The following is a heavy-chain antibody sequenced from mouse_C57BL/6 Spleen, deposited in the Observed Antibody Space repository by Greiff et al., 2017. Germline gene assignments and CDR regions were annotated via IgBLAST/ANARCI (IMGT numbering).Heavy chain of an antibody. Sequence: VQLQQSGAELARPGASVKMSCKASGYTFTSYTMPWVNQRPGQGLEWIGYINPSSGYTKYNQKFKDKATLTADKSSSTAYMQLSSLTSEDSAVYYGARSGGLGPYYFDYWGQGTTLTVSS. D-gene: IGHD4-1*01. J-gene: IGHJ2*01. CDR1: GYTFTSYT. CDR3: ARSGGLGPYYFDY. CDR2: INPSSGYT. V-gene: IGHV1-4*01.